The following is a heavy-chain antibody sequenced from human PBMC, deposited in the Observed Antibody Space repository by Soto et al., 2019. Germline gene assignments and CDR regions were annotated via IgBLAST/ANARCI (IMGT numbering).Heavy chain of an antibody. J-gene: IGHJ6*03. CDR2: ISSSGSTI. V-gene: IGHV3-11*01. CDR3: ARVGYGDYSPFYYYYYMDV. Sequence: GGSLRLSCAASGFTFSDYYMSWIRQAPGKGLEWVSYISSSGSTIYYADSVKGRFTISRDNAKNSLYLQMNSLRAEDTAVYYCARVGYGDYSPFYYYYYMDVWGKGTTVTVSS. D-gene: IGHD4-17*01. CDR1: GFTFSDYY.